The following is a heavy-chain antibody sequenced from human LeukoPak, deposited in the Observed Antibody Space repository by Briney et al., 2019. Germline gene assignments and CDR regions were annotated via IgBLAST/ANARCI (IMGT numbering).Heavy chain of an antibody. CDR3: AREARYGAYYYYFYMNV. J-gene: IGHJ6*03. CDR1: GGTFSSYA. CDR2: IIPIFGTA. V-gene: IGHV1-69*05. D-gene: IGHD4/OR15-4a*01. Sequence: SVKVSCKASGGTFSSYAISWVRQAPGQGLEWMGRIIPIFGTANYAQKFQGRVTITTDESTSTAYMELSSLRSEDTAVYYCAREARYGAYYYYFYMNVWDKGTTVTVSS.